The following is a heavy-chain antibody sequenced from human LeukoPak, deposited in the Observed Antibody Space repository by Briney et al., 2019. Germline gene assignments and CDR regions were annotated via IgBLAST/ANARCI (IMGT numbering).Heavy chain of an antibody. V-gene: IGHV4-4*07. CDR3: ARDQLLGSQIYIWLDP. CDR2: IHTSGTT. J-gene: IGHJ5*02. Sequence: SETLSLTCTVSGGSISGYYWSWIRQPAGKGLEWIGRIHTSGTTDYSPFLKSRLTMSVDPSKNQFSLNLRSVTAAHTALYYCARDQLLGSQIYIWLDPWGQGTLVTVSS. CDR1: GGSISGYY. D-gene: IGHD3-10*01.